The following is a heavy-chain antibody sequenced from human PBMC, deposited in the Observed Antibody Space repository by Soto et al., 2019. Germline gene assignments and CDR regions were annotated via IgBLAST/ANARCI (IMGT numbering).Heavy chain of an antibody. CDR2: ITSGGKTI. D-gene: IGHD3-10*01. CDR3: ARDLANWLRLWLMDS. V-gene: IGHV3-48*02. Sequence: GGSLSLSCAASGFTFSSYSMNWVRQAPGKGLEWLAYITSGGKTIFYADSVKGRFTISRDDAKNSLYLQMNGLRDEDTAVYYCARDLANWLRLWLMDSWGQGTLVTVSS. CDR1: GFTFSSYS. J-gene: IGHJ4*02.